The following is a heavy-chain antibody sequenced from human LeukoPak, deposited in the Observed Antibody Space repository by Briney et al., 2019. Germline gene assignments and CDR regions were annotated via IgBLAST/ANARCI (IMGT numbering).Heavy chain of an antibody. D-gene: IGHD5-12*01. Sequence: GASVKVSCKTSGYTFTSYGISWVRQAPGQGLEWMGWISADNGKTNYAQKLQGRATMTTDTSTTTAYMELRSLRSDDTAVYYCARRGYPVYYYYMDVWGKGTTVTISS. J-gene: IGHJ6*03. CDR1: GYTFTSYG. CDR3: ARRGYPVYYYYMDV. V-gene: IGHV1-18*01. CDR2: ISADNGKT.